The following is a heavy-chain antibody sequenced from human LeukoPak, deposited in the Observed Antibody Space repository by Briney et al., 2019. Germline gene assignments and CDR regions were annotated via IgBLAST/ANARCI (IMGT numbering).Heavy chain of an antibody. CDR2: ISAYNGNT. Sequence: GASVKVSCKASGYTFTSYGISWVRQAPGQGLEWMGWISAYNGNTNYARKLQGRVTMTTDTSTSTAYMELRSLRSDDTAVYHCARASKTTGYSSGWYSDHYFDYWGQGTLVTVSS. D-gene: IGHD6-19*01. V-gene: IGHV1-18*01. CDR3: ARASKTTGYSSGWYSDHYFDY. J-gene: IGHJ4*02. CDR1: GYTFTSYG.